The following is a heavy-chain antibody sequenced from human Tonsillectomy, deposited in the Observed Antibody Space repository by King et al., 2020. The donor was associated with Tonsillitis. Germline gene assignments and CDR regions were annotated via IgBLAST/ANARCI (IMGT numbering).Heavy chain of an antibody. D-gene: IGHD6-6*01. CDR2: IDVSGGSH. J-gene: IGHJ4*02. CDR1: GYTFTTSY. Sequence: VQLVESGTEVEKPGASVRVSCKASGYTFTTSYMHWVRQAPGQGLEWMGMIDVSGGSHTYPQKFQGRVTLTRDTAASTVYMESSSLRSEDTAVYYCTRGDLYSSSFDYWGQGTLVTVSS. V-gene: IGHV1-46*03. CDR3: TRGDLYSSSFDY.